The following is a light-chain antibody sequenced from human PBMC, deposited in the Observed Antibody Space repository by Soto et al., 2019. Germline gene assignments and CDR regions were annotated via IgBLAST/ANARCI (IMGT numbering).Light chain of an antibody. V-gene: IGKV1-5*03. J-gene: IGKJ3*01. Sequence: DIQMTQSPSTLSASVGDRVTITCRASQSISSWLAWYQQKPGKAPKLLIYKASSLERGVPSRFSGSGSGTEFTLTISSLQADDFPTYYCQQSCTFGPGTKGDIK. CDR1: QSISSW. CDR2: KAS. CDR3: QQSCT.